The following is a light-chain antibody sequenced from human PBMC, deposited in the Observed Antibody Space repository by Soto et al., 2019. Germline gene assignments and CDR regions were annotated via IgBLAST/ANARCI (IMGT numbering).Light chain of an antibody. V-gene: IGKV3-15*01. CDR1: QSVSSN. J-gene: IGKJ5*01. Sequence: EIVMTQSPATLSVSPGARVTLPCRASQSVSSNSAWYQQKPGQAPRLIVYGASTRATGIPARFSGSGSGTEFTLTISSLQSEDFAVYYCQQYHNWPPIPFGQGKRLDIK. CDR2: GAS. CDR3: QQYHNWPPIP.